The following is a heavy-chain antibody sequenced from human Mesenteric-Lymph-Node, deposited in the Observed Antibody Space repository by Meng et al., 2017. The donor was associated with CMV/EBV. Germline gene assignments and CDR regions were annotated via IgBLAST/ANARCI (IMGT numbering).Heavy chain of an antibody. CDR1: GFTFSSYR. Sequence: GGSLRLSCAASGFTFSSYRMNWVRQAPGKGLEWVSSISSASTYIYYADSVQGRFTISRDNAKNSLYLQMNSLRAEDTAVYYCARFAESSSWSYYFDYWGQGTLVTVSS. V-gene: IGHV3-21*01. CDR3: ARFAESSSWSYYFDY. J-gene: IGHJ4*02. D-gene: IGHD6-13*01. CDR2: ISSASTYI.